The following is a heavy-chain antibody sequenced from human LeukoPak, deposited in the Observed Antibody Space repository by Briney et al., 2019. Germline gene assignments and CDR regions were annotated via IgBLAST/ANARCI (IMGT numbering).Heavy chain of an antibody. CDR2: MYSSGST. Sequence: SETLSLTCTVSGGSISITSYYWGWIRQPPGKGLEWIGSMYSSGSTYYNPSLKSRVTISVDASKNQFSLKLSSVTAADTAVYYCARGPPDCSSTSCYAFDAFDIWGQGTMVTVSS. CDR1: GGSISITSYY. D-gene: IGHD2-2*01. V-gene: IGHV4-39*07. CDR3: ARGPPDCSSTSCYAFDAFDI. J-gene: IGHJ3*02.